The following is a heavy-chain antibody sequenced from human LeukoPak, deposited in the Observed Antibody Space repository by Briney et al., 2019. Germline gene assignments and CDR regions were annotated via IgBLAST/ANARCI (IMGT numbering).Heavy chain of an antibody. CDR3: ARAVGATIQRTPDY. J-gene: IGHJ4*02. V-gene: IGHV3-30*04. Sequence: PGGSLRLSCAASGFTFSSYAMHWVRQAPGKGLEWVAVISYDGSNKYYADSVKGRFTISRDNSKNTLYLQMNSLRAEGTAVYYCARAVGATIQRTPDYWGQGTLVTVSS. D-gene: IGHD1-26*01. CDR2: ISYDGSNK. CDR1: GFTFSSYA.